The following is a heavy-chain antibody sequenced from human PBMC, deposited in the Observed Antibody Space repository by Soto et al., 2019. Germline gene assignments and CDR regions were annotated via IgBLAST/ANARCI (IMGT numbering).Heavy chain of an antibody. CDR3: ARDNAPNYYFDS. CDR2: ISYDGSNK. Sequence: GGSLRLSCAASGFTFSSYAMHWVRQAPGKGLEWVAVISYDGSNKYYADSVKGRFTISRDNSKNTLYLQMSGLRTEDTAIYYCARDNAPNYYFDSWGQGTLVTVSS. J-gene: IGHJ4*02. V-gene: IGHV3-30-3*01. CDR1: GFTFSSYA. D-gene: IGHD1-1*01.